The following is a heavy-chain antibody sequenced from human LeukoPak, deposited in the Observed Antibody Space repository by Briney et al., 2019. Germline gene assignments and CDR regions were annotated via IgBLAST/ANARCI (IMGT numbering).Heavy chain of an antibody. CDR3: ARVETGTYFDY. J-gene: IGHJ4*02. CDR2: IYYSGST. D-gene: IGHD1-1*01. V-gene: IGHV4-30-4*01. CDR1: GDSISSGDYY. Sequence: PSETLSLTCTVSGDSISSGDYYWSWIRQPPGKGLEWIGYIYYSGSTYYNPSLKSRVTISVDTSKNQFSLKLSSVTAADTAVYYCARVETGTYFDYRGQGTLVTVSS.